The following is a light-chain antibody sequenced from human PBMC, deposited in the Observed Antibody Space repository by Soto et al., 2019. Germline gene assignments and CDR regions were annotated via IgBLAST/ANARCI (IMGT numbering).Light chain of an antibody. Sequence: QSVLTQPASVSGSPGQSITISCTGTSSDVGSYNLVSWYQQHPGKAPKLMIYEGSKRPSGVSNRFSGSKSGSTASLTISGLQAEDEADYYCSSYAGSNNVIFGGGTKLTVL. CDR3: SSYAGSNNVI. CDR1: SSDVGSYNL. V-gene: IGLV2-14*02. CDR2: EGS. J-gene: IGLJ2*01.